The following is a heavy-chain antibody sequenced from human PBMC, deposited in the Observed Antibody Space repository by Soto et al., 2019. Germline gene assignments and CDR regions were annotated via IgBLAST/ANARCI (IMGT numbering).Heavy chain of an antibody. CDR3: AKARGANNWANYYVLDV. D-gene: IGHD1-1*01. V-gene: IGHV3-30*18. CDR2: ITYEGSNK. J-gene: IGHJ6*02. Sequence: QEQLVESGGGVVQPGRSLRLSCAASGFIFANYGMHWVRQAPGKGLEWVALITYEGSNKYYADAVKGRFTISRDNAKNMVSLQMDSLRAEDTAVYYCAKARGANNWANYYVLDVWGQGTTVTVSS. CDR1: GFIFANYG.